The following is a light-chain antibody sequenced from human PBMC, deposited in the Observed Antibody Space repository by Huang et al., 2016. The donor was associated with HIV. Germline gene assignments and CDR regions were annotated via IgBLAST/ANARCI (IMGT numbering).Light chain of an antibody. CDR3: QQDYSTPLT. CDR2: DAS. V-gene: IGKV1-39*01. Sequence: DIQMTQSPSSLSVSIGDRVTITCRASQSINTDLNWYQQKPARAPNLLIYDASSLRSGVPSRFSGSGSVTDFTLTINSLQPEDFATYYCQQDYSTPLTFGGGTKVEI. J-gene: IGKJ4*01. CDR1: QSINTD.